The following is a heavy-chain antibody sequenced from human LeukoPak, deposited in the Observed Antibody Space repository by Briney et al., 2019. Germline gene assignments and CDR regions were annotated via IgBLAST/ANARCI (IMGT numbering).Heavy chain of an antibody. CDR1: GGSFSGYY. CDR2: INHRGST. CDR3: ARWAVGATFDY. V-gene: IGHV4-34*01. J-gene: IGHJ4*02. Sequence: SETLSLTCAVYGGSFSGYYWNWIRQPPGKGLEWIGEINHRGSTNYKPSLKSRVTISVDTSKNQFSLKLSSVTAADTAVYYCARWAVGATFDYWGQGTLVTVSS. D-gene: IGHD1-26*01.